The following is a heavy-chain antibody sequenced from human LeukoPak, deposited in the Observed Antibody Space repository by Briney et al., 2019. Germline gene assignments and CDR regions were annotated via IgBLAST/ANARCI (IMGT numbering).Heavy chain of an antibody. Sequence: GRSLRPSCAASGFTFSSYGMHWVRQAPGKGLEYVSAISYYGGNTYYADSVKGRFTISRDNSKNTLYLQMSSLRAEDTAVYYCVKDRTFSDYSFFDYWGQGTLVTVSS. CDR2: ISYYGGNT. CDR3: VKDRTFSDYSFFDY. V-gene: IGHV3-64D*06. CDR1: GFTFSSYG. J-gene: IGHJ4*02. D-gene: IGHD3-22*01.